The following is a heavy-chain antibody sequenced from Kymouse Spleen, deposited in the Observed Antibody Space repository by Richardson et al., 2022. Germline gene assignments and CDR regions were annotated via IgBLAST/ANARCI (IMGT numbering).Heavy chain of an antibody. Sequence: QVQLQQWGAGLLKPSETLSLTCAVYGGSFSGYYWSWIRQPPGKGLEWIGEINHSGSTNYNPSLKSRVTISVDTSKNQFSLKLSSVTAADTAVYYCARGVAIFGVDYFDYWGQGTLVTVSS. D-gene: IGHD3-3*01. CDR1: GGSFSGYY. J-gene: IGHJ4*02. V-gene: IGHV4-34*01. CDR3: ARGVAIFGVDYFDY. CDR2: INHSGST.